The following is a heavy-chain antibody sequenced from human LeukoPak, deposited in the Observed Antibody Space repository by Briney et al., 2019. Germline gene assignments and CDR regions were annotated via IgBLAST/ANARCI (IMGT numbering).Heavy chain of an antibody. J-gene: IGHJ3*02. CDR3: ARDVWGLQGNAFDI. V-gene: IGHV1-2*06. CDR1: GYTFTGYY. D-gene: IGHD7-27*01. CDR2: INPNSGGT. Sequence: ASVKVSCKASGYTFTGYYMHWVRQAPGQGLEWMGRINPNSGGTNYAQKFQGRVTMTRDTSISTAYMELSRLRSDDTAVYYCARDVWGLQGNAFDIWGQGTMVTVSS.